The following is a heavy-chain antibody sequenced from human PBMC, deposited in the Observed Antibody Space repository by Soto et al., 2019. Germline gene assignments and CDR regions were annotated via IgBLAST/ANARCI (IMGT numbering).Heavy chain of an antibody. CDR2: IIPIFGTA. CDR3: ARSKAARLLYYYYYGMDV. CDR1: GGTFSSYA. J-gene: IGHJ6*02. D-gene: IGHD6-6*01. V-gene: IGHV1-69*13. Sequence: SVKVSCKASGGTFSSYAISWVRQAPGQGLEWMGGIIPIFGTADYAQKFQGRVTITADESTSTAYMELSSLRSEDTAVYYCARSKAARLLYYYYYGMDVWGQGTTVTVSS.